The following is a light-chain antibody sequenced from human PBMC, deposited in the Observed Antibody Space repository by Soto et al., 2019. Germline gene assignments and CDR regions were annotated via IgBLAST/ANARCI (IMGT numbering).Light chain of an antibody. Sequence: EIVMTQSPATLSVSPGERATLSCRASQSVSSNLAWYQQKPGQAPRLLIYGASTRATGIPARFSGSESGTEFTLTISSLQSEDFAVYYCQQYNTWPRTFGQGTKVDIK. CDR3: QQYNTWPRT. CDR1: QSVSSN. V-gene: IGKV3-15*01. J-gene: IGKJ1*01. CDR2: GAS.